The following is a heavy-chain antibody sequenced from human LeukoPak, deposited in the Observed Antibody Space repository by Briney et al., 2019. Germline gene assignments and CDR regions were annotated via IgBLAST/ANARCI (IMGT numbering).Heavy chain of an antibody. Sequence: ASVKVSCKASGYTFTSYDINWVRQATGQGLEWMGWMNPSSGNTGYAQKFQGRVTITRNTSISTAYMELSSLRSEDTAVYYCARSRPRVRGVIIRGWFDPWGQGTLVTVSS. D-gene: IGHD3-10*01. V-gene: IGHV1-8*03. CDR1: GYTFTSYD. CDR2: MNPSSGNT. CDR3: ARSRPRVRGVIIRGWFDP. J-gene: IGHJ5*02.